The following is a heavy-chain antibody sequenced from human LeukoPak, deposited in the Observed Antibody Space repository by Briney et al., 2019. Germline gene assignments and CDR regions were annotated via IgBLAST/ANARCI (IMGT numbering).Heavy chain of an antibody. CDR3: ASHPCRDGYKALGY. Sequence: GASVKVSCKASGGTFSSYAISWVRQAPGQGLEWMGRIIPILGIANYAQKFQGRVTITADKSTSTAYMELSSLRSEDTAVYYCASHPCRDGYKALGYWGQGTLVTVSS. D-gene: IGHD5-24*01. J-gene: IGHJ4*02. CDR1: GGTFSSYA. CDR2: IIPILGIA. V-gene: IGHV1-69*04.